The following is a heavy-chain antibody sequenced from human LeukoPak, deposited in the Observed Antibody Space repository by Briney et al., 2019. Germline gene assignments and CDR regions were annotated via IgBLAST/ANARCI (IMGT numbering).Heavy chain of an antibody. J-gene: IGHJ5*02. Sequence: TLSLICTVSVGSNSSGDYYWSWGRQPPGRGLDWIGYIYYSESPYYNPSLTIRVIVSVDTSKNEFSLKLTAVTAADTAVYYGARAEGQQLVLWFDPWGQGTLVTVPS. CDR3: ARAEGQQLVLWFDP. CDR2: IYYSESP. CDR1: VGSNSSGDYY. V-gene: IGHV4-30-4*08. D-gene: IGHD6-13*01.